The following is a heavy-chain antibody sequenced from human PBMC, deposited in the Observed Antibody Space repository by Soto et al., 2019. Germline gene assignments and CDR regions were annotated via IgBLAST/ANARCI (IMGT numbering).Heavy chain of an antibody. CDR1: GFTFSSYA. CDR2: ISYDGSNK. CDR3: ARHITGFGELLYN. Sequence: QVQLMESGGGVVQPGRSLRLSCAASGFTFSSYAIHWVRQAPGKGLEWVAVISYDGSNKYYADSVKGRFTISRDNSKNTLYLQMNSLRAEDTAMYYCARHITGFGELLYNWGQGTLVTVSS. J-gene: IGHJ4*02. V-gene: IGHV3-30*04. D-gene: IGHD3-10*01.